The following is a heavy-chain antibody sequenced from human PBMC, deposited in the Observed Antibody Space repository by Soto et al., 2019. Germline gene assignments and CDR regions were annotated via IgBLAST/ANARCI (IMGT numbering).Heavy chain of an antibody. D-gene: IGHD3-10*01. CDR1: GFTFSSYA. V-gene: IGHV3-23*01. J-gene: IGHJ6*03. Sequence: GGSLRLSCAASGFTFSSYAMSWVRQAPGKGLEWVSAISGSGGSTYYADSVKGRFTISRDNSKNTLYLQMNSLRAEDTAVYYCAKASLMVRGVITDYYYYMDVWGKGTTVTVSS. CDR3: AKASLMVRGVITDYYYYMDV. CDR2: ISGSGGST.